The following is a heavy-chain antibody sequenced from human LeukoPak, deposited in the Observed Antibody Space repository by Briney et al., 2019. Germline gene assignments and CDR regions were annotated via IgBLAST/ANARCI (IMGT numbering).Heavy chain of an antibody. J-gene: IGHJ3*02. CDR3: ARGSPGDAFDI. Sequence: PSETLSLTCTVSGGSISSSSYYWGWIPQHPGKGLEWIEFFYYSGSTYYNPSLKSRLTISIDTSENQFSLKVSSGPAADTADYYCARGSPGDAFDIWGQGTLITVSS. CDR2: FYYSGST. V-gene: IGHV4-31*03. CDR1: GGSISSSSYY.